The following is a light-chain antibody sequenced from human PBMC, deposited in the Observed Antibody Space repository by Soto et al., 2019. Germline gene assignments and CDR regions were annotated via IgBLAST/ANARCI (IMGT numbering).Light chain of an antibody. V-gene: IGKV3-15*01. Sequence: EIVMTQSPATLSVSPGERATLSCRASQSVSSNLAWYQQKPGQAPRLLIYDASTRASGIPARFSGTGSGTEFTLTISSLQSEDSAVYSCQKYDNWPLYTFGQGTKLEIK. CDR1: QSVSSN. CDR3: QKYDNWPLYT. J-gene: IGKJ2*01. CDR2: DAS.